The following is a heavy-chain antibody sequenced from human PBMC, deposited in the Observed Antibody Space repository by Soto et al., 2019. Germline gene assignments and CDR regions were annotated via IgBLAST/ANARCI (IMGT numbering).Heavy chain of an antibody. CDR2: IFPGDSDT. CDR3: ARQAPVAATLSRAFDI. D-gene: IGHD2-15*01. V-gene: IGHV5-51*01. Sequence: GESLQISYAAIGYTSNSHLIGWARPMPGKGLEWMGMIFPGDSDTRYSPSFQGQVTISVDRSVRSAYLQWSSLKASDTAMYYCARQAPVAATLSRAFDIWGHGTLVTV. CDR1: GYTSNSHL. J-gene: IGHJ3*02.